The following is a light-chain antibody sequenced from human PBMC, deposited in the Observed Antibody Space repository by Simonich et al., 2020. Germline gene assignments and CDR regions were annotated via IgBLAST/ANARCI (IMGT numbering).Light chain of an antibody. CDR3: QQRSNWPLT. CDR2: DAS. CDR1: QRVSSY. Sequence: EIVLTQSPATLSLSPGERATLTCRASQRVSSYLACYQQKPGQAPRLLIYDASNRATGIPARCSGSGSGTDFTLTISSLEPEDFAVYYCQQRSNWPLTFGGGTKVEIK. J-gene: IGKJ4*01. V-gene: IGKV3-11*01.